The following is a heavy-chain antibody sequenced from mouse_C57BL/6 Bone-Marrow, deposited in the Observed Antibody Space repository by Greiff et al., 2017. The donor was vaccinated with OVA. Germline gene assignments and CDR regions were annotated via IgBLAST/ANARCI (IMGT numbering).Heavy chain of an antibody. Sequence: QVQLQQSGAELARPGASVKLSCKASGYTFTSYGISWVKQRTGQGLEWIGEIYPRSGNTYYNEKFKGKATLTADKSSSTAYMELRSLTSEDSAVYFCAREGDYPYYFDYWGQGTTLTVSS. D-gene: IGHD2-4*01. V-gene: IGHV1-81*01. CDR2: IYPRSGNT. J-gene: IGHJ2*01. CDR3: AREGDYPYYFDY. CDR1: GYTFTSYG.